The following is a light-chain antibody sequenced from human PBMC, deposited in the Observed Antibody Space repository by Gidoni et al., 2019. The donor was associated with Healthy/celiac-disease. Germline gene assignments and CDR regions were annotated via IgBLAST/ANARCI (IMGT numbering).Light chain of an antibody. CDR3: QQYXXXXT. CDR2: KAS. Sequence: DIQMTQSPSTLSASIGDRVTITCRASQRISSWLAWYQQNPGKAPKLLIYKASSLESGVPSTFSGXXSGTEFTLTIISLQPDDFATYYCQQYXXXXTFGQGTKVEIK. V-gene: IGKV1-5*03. CDR1: QRISSW. J-gene: IGKJ1*01.